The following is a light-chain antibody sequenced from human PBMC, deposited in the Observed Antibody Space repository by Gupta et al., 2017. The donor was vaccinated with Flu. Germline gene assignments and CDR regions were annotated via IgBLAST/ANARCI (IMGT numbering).Light chain of an antibody. CDR3: SSYTASDSFV. CDR1: SSDVGGYNY. CDR2: EVS. Sequence: QSALTQPASVSGSPGQSITISCTGTSSDVGGYNYVSWYQQHPGKAPKVIISEVSNRPSGVSSRFSGFKSGNTASLTISGLQAEDEADYYCSSYTASDSFVFGTGTKVTVV. J-gene: IGLJ1*01. V-gene: IGLV2-14*01.